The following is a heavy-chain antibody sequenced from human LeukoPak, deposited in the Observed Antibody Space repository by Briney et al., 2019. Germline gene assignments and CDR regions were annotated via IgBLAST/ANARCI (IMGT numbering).Heavy chain of an antibody. CDR2: IWYDGGKK. J-gene: IGHJ3*01. CDR1: GFTFSDYG. V-gene: IGHV3-33*01. D-gene: IGHD2-15*01. Sequence: GGSLRLSCAASGFTFSDYGMYWVRQAPGKGLEWVALIWYDGGKKYYTDSVRGRFTISRDNSKNTLYLQMNSLRAEDTAVYYCVRYCNGGSCYRAAFDVWGPGTTVTVSS. CDR3: VRYCNGGSCYRAAFDV.